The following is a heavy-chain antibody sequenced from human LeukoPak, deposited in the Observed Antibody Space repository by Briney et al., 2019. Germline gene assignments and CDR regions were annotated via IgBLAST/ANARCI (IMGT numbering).Heavy chain of an antibody. CDR2: IKQDGSEK. CDR3: AKDPRGSHNWLDP. Sequence: GGSLRLSCAASGFTFSSYWMSWVRQAPGKGLEWVANIKQDGSEKYYVDSVKGRFTISRDNAKKSLYLQMNSLGADDTAVYFCAKDPRGSHNWLDPWGQGTLVTVSS. J-gene: IGHJ5*02. CDR1: GFTFSSYW. D-gene: IGHD3-10*01. V-gene: IGHV3-7*03.